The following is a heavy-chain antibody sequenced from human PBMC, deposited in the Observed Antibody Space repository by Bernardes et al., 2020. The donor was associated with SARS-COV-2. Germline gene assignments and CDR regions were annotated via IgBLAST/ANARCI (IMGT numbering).Heavy chain of an antibody. CDR1: GFTLSSHA. V-gene: IGHV3-23*01. CDR2: VGSDGNK. D-gene: IGHD3-16*01. J-gene: IGHJ4*02. CDR3: ARDRFWWSAADD. Sequence: GGSLRLSCVASGFTLSSHAMSWVRQAPGKGLEWVSGVGSDGNKHYKESVRGRFSISRDISKNIMYLQMNILRGEDTAVYFCARDRFWWSAADDWGQGALVTVSS.